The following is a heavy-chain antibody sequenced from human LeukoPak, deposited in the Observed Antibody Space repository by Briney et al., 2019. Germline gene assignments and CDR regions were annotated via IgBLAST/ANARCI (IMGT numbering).Heavy chain of an antibody. CDR3: ASGGSPDALDL. CDR2: IYPGDSDT. D-gene: IGHD3-16*01. J-gene: IGHJ3*01. CDR1: GYTFTTYC. Sequence: PGESLKISCKGSGYTFTTYCIGWEPPMPGKGLEWVGIIYPGDSDTRYSPSFQGHVTLSADKSISTAYLHWSRPKASATALSDIASGGSPDALDLWGQETMVSVFS. V-gene: IGHV5-51*03.